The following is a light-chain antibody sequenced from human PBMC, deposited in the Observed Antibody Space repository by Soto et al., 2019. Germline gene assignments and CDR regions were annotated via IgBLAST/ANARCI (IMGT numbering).Light chain of an antibody. J-gene: IGKJ4*01. Sequence: DIQMTQSPSSVSASVGDRVTITCRASQPINSWLAWYQQKRGKAPKLLIYAASSLQSGVPSRFSGSGSGTDFTLTINRLQHEDVATYYCQQTQTFPFTFGGGTKVEIK. CDR3: QQTQTFPFT. V-gene: IGKV1D-12*01. CDR1: QPINSW. CDR2: AAS.